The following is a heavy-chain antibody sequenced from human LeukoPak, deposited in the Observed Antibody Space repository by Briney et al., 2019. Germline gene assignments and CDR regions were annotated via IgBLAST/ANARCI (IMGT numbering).Heavy chain of an antibody. CDR3: ARGGYFDY. Sequence: SSETLSLTCTVSGDSISSSSYYWGWLRQPPGQGLEWIGSIYYSGSTYYNPSLKSRVTISVDTSKNQFSLNLSSVTAADTAVYYCARGGYFDYWGQGTLVTVSS. CDR1: GDSISSSSYY. J-gene: IGHJ4*02. D-gene: IGHD1-26*01. CDR2: IYYSGST. V-gene: IGHV4-39*01.